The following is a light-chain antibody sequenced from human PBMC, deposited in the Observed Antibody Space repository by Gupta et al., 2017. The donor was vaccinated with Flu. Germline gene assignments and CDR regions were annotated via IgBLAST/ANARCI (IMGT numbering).Light chain of an antibody. CDR3: QQYGSPGSSPQT. J-gene: IGKJ1*01. CDR1: QNINSY. V-gene: IGKV3-20*01. CDR2: GAS. Sequence: LSLSQGESATPSGRASQNINSYLAWSHKKPGQAPRLLIYGASRRATGSPDRFSGSGSGKDFTLTISRLEPEESAVYYCQQYGSPGSSPQTFGQGTKVEIK.